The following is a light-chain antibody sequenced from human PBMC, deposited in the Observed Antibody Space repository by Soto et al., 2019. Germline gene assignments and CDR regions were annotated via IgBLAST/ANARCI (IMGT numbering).Light chain of an antibody. Sequence: QSVVNRPASVSGSPGQSITISCTGTSSDVGGYNYVSWYQQHPGKAPKLMIYDVTYRPSGVSNRFSGSKSGTTASLTLSGLQAEDEADYYCSSYTSTSTYVFGTGTKVTVL. CDR2: DVT. J-gene: IGLJ1*01. CDR1: SSDVGGYNY. CDR3: SSYTSTSTYV. V-gene: IGLV2-14*01.